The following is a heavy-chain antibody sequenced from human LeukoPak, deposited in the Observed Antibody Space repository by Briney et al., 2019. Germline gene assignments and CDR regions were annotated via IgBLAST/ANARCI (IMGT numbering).Heavy chain of an antibody. Sequence: GGSLRLSCPASGFTFNDYALYWVRQAPGKGLEWVTLISYDGYDKSYADSVRGRLTISRDNSRNTLYLHMDSLRSEDTAVYYCARDFFPVVDSTWYEIGYWGQGTLVTVSS. J-gene: IGHJ4*02. V-gene: IGHV3-30-3*01. CDR2: ISYDGYDK. CDR1: GFTFNDYA. CDR3: ARDFFPVVDSTWYEIGY. D-gene: IGHD2-21*01.